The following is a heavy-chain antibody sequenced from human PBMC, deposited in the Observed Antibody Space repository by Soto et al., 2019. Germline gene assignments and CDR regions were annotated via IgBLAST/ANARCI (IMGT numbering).Heavy chain of an antibody. J-gene: IGHJ5*02. CDR3: ARAMSYSDYGETKVWFDP. CDR1: GGSISSYY. D-gene: IGHD4-17*01. Sequence: PSETLSLTCTVSGGSISSYYWSWIRQPPGKGLEWIGYIYYSGSTNYNPSLKSRVTISVDTSKNQFSLKLSSVTAADTAVYYCARAMSYSDYGETKVWFDPWCQGTLVIVCS. CDR2: IYYSGST. V-gene: IGHV4-59*01.